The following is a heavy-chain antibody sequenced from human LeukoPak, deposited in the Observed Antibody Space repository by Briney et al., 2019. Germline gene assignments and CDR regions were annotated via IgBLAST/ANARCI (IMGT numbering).Heavy chain of an antibody. Sequence: SETPSLTCTVSGGSISSGDYYWSWIRQPPGKGLEWIGYIYYSGSTYYNPSLKSRVTISVDTSKNQFSLKLSSVTAADTAVYYCARDFYYYDSSGYSQFYFDYRGQGTLVTVSS. D-gene: IGHD3-22*01. CDR3: ARDFYYYDSSGYSQFYFDY. V-gene: IGHV4-30-4*01. CDR1: GGSISSGDYY. CDR2: IYYSGST. J-gene: IGHJ4*02.